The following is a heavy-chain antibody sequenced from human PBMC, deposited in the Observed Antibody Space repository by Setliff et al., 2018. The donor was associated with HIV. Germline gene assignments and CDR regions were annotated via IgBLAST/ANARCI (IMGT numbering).Heavy chain of an antibody. V-gene: IGHV3-30*07. CDR1: GFTFSDYY. CDR2: IAYDGRNQ. Sequence: PGGSLRLSCAASGFTFSDYYMSWLRQAPGKGLEWVALIAYDGRNQFYADSVKGRFTISRDNSKNTLYLQMNSLQTEDTALYYCTPLVGANPWHDAFDIWGHGTMVTVSS. D-gene: IGHD1-26*01. J-gene: IGHJ3*02. CDR3: TPLVGANPWHDAFDI.